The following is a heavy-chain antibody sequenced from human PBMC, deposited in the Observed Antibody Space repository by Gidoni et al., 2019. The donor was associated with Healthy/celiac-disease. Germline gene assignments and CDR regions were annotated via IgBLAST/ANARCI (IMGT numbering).Heavy chain of an antibody. CDR3: ARGRAPATNYYDSSGYYPMYYFDY. CDR1: GGSFSGYY. CDR2: INHSGST. J-gene: IGHJ4*02. D-gene: IGHD3-22*01. Sequence: QVQLQQWGAGRLKPSETLSLTGAVYGGSFSGYYWSWIRQPPGKGLEWIGEINHSGSTNYTPSLKSRVTISVDTSKNQFSLKLSSVTAADTAVYYCARGRAPATNYYDSSGYYPMYYFDYWGQGTLVTVSS. V-gene: IGHV4-34*01.